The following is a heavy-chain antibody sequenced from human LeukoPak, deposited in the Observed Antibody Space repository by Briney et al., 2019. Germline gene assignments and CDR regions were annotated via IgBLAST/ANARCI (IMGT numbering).Heavy chain of an antibody. D-gene: IGHD4-17*01. J-gene: IGHJ6*03. V-gene: IGHV1-2*02. CDR3: ARGERIVYGDYLPYYYYMDV. CDR2: INPNSGGT. CDR1: GYSFTSHY. Sequence: GASVKVSCKASGYSFTSHYMHWVRQAPGQGLEWMGWINPNSGGTNYAQKFQGRVTMTRDTSISTAYMELSRLRSDDTAVYYCARGERIVYGDYLPYYYYMDVWGKGTTVTVSS.